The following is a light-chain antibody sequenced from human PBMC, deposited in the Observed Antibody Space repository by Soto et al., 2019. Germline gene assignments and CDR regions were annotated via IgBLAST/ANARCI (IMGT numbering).Light chain of an antibody. V-gene: IGKV3-20*01. J-gene: IGKJ4*01. CDR2: RAS. Sequence: EIVLTQSSGTLSLSPGERVTLSCRASQSVSSNYLAWYQQKSGQAPRLLIYRASTRATGIPDRFSGRGSGTDFSLIISRLEPEDSAVYYCQQYAASPLTFGGGTKLEIK. CDR3: QQYAASPLT. CDR1: QSVSSNY.